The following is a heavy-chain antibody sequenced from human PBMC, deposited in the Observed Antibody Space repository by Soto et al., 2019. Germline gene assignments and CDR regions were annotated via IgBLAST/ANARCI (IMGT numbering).Heavy chain of an antibody. CDR1: GFTFSTYE. Sequence: GGSLRLSCAASGFTFSTYEFNWVRQAPGRGLEWISYISVSGNIIKYAESVKGRFTISRDNADNSLHPHMSNLRVDDTALYFCVRDTMRASAAASLDYWGQGTQVTVSS. D-gene: IGHD2-2*01. CDR3: VRDTMRASAAASLDY. J-gene: IGHJ4*02. V-gene: IGHV3-48*03. CDR2: ISVSGNII.